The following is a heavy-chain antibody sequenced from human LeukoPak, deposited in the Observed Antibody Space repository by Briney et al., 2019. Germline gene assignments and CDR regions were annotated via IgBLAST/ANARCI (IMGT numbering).Heavy chain of an antibody. J-gene: IGHJ3*02. Sequence: GGSLRLSCAASGFTLSSYWMHWVRQAPGKGLVWVSRINSDGSSTSYADSVKGRFTISRDNAKNTLYLQMNSLRAEDTAVYYCAREEYSSSSGAFDIWGQGTMVTVSS. CDR1: GFTLSSYW. V-gene: IGHV3-74*01. CDR3: AREEYSSSSGAFDI. CDR2: INSDGSST. D-gene: IGHD6-6*01.